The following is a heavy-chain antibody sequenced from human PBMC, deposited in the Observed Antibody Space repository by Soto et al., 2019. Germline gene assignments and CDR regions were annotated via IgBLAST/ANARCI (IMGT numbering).Heavy chain of an antibody. Sequence: EVQLLESGGGLVQPGGSLRLSCAASGFTFSSYAMSWVRQAPGKGLEWVSAISGSGGSTYYADSVKGRFTISRDNSKNTLYLQMNSLRAEDTAVYYCAKEAGYCSSTSCYAYNYWGQGTLVTVSS. D-gene: IGHD2-2*01. CDR3: AKEAGYCSSTSCYAYNY. J-gene: IGHJ4*02. CDR1: GFTFSSYA. V-gene: IGHV3-23*01. CDR2: ISGSGGST.